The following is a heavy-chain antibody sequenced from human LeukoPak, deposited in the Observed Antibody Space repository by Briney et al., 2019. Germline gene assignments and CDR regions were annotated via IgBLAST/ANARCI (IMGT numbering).Heavy chain of an antibody. CDR3: ASAKGMKYYFDY. CDR1: GGSISSGDYY. J-gene: IGHJ4*02. Sequence: PSQTLSLTWTVSGGSISSGDYYWSWIRQPPGKGLEWIGYIYYSGSTCYNPSLKSRVTISVDTSKNQFSLKLSSVTAADTAVYYCASAKGMKYYFDYWGQGTLVTVSS. D-gene: IGHD3-10*01. V-gene: IGHV4-30-4*08. CDR2: IYYSGST.